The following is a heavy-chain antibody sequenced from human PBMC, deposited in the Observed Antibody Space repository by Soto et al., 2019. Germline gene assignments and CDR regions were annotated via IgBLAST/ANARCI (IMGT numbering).Heavy chain of an antibody. Sequence: GGSLRLSCAASGFTFSSYWMHWVRQAPGKGLVWVSRINSDGSSTSYADSVKGRFTISRDNAKNTLYLQMNSLRAEDTAVYHCAREDLLYAGYFPFDYWGPGTLVTVSS. CDR2: INSDGSST. V-gene: IGHV3-74*01. J-gene: IGHJ4*02. CDR1: GFTFSSYW. D-gene: IGHD3-9*01. CDR3: AREDLLYAGYFPFDY.